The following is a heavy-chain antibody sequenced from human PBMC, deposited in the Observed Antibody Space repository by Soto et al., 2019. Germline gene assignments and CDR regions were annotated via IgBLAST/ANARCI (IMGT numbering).Heavy chain of an antibody. V-gene: IGHV3-23*01. CDR3: AKGYGASHSPFDY. D-gene: IGHD1-26*01. Sequence: PGGSLRLSCAASGFTFRSYAMNWVHQAPGKGPEWVSGISGSGDSTFHANSVKGRFTISRDNSKNTLYLQLNSLRAEDTAVYYCAKGYGASHSPFDYWRQGTLGTVSS. CDR2: ISGSGDST. J-gene: IGHJ4*02. CDR1: GFTFRSYA.